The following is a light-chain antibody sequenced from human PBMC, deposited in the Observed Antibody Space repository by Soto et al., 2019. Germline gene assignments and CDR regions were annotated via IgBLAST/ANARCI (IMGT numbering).Light chain of an antibody. CDR3: QQCYNWPQWT. J-gene: IGKJ1*01. CDR2: DAS. Sequence: EIALTQSPATLSLSPGERATLSCRASQSVGTFFAWYQQKPGQAPRLLIYDASNRATGIPARFSGSGSGTDFTLTISSLEPEDFAVYYCQQCYNWPQWTFGQGTKVEIK. CDR1: QSVGTF. V-gene: IGKV3-11*01.